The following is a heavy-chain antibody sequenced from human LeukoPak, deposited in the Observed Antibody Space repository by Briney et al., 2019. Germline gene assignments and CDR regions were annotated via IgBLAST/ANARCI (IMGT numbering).Heavy chain of an antibody. CDR2: IQQDGSQK. Sequence: GGSLRLSCVASGFTFNNYWMMWVRQAPGKGLEWVANIQQDGSQKTYVDSVRGRFTISRDNAKNSLYLQMNSVRAEDTAVYYCVRDSYTNTWHEEGRDFWGQGTLVAVSS. CDR1: GFTFNNYW. J-gene: IGHJ4*02. V-gene: IGHV3-7*01. D-gene: IGHD6-13*01. CDR3: VRDSYTNTWHEEGRDF.